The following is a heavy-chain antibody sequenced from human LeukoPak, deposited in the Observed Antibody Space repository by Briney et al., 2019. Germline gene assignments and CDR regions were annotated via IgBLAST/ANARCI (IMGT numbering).Heavy chain of an antibody. CDR3: ARRWEYSSGWFSFDY. Sequence: ASVKVSCEASGYTFTSYGISWVRQAPGQGLEWMGWISAYNGNTNYAQKLQGRVTMTTDTSTSTAYMELRSLRSDDTAVYYCARRWEYSSGWFSFDYWGQGTLVTVSS. J-gene: IGHJ4*02. V-gene: IGHV1-18*01. D-gene: IGHD6-19*01. CDR2: ISAYNGNT. CDR1: GYTFTSYG.